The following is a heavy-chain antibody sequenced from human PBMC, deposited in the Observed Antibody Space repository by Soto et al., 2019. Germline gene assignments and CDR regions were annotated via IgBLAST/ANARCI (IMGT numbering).Heavy chain of an antibody. CDR2: IYYSGST. J-gene: IGHJ5*02. CDR3: ARLIRGILQPQDWFEP. CDR1: GDSISSSSYY. V-gene: IGHV4-39*01. Sequence: PSETLSLTCTVSGDSISSSSYYWGWIRQPPGKGLEWIGSIYYSGSTYYNPSLKSRVTISVDTSKNQFSLKLSSVTAADTAVYYCARLIRGILQPQDWFEPWGQGTLVTVSS. D-gene: IGHD2-15*01.